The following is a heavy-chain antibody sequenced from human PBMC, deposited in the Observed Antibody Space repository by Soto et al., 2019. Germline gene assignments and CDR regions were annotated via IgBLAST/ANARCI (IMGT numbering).Heavy chain of an antibody. D-gene: IGHD2-2*01. V-gene: IGHV4-39*01. CDR1: SASLTTSSDF. J-gene: IGHJ4*02. CDR3: ARQPESTSYFDY. Sequence: PSDTLCLTSFLSSASLTTSSDFWGWVRQAPGKGLGWIGNVYWSGSTRPNPSLKSLVRIFVDSFLNPFSPELNSAPAADRAVYYCARQPESTSYFDYWGQGILVTVSS. CDR2: VYWSGST.